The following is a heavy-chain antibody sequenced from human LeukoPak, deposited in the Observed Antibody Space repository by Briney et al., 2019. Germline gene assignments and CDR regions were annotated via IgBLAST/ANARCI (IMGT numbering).Heavy chain of an antibody. D-gene: IGHD2-2*01. CDR2: ISGSGGST. CDR1: GFTFSSYA. Sequence: TGGSLRLSCAASGFTFSSYAMSWVRQAPGKGLEWVSGISGSGGSTYYADSVKGRFTISRDNSKNTLYLQMNSLRAEDTAVYYCAITRGPGGYWGQGSLVTVSS. CDR3: AITRGPGGY. J-gene: IGHJ4*02. V-gene: IGHV3-23*01.